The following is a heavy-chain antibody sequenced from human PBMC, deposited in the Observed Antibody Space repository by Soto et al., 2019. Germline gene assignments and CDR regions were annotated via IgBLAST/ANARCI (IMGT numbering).Heavy chain of an antibody. Sequence: PGGSLRLSCEVSGFTLSMYSMTWVRQAPGKGLEWVAKIPQEGSDGHYVDSVKGRFTISRDNAKNSVYLQMNSLRAEDTAVYYCAREDILGARSLDYWGRGALVTVSS. CDR3: AREDILGARSLDY. CDR1: GFTLSMYS. CDR2: IPQEGSDG. D-gene: IGHD1-26*01. J-gene: IGHJ4*02. V-gene: IGHV3-7*03.